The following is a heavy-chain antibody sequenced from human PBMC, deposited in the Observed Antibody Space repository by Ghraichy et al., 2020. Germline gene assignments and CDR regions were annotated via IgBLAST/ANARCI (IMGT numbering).Heavy chain of an antibody. CDR3: AKSPEPSGVVAMLDY. V-gene: IGHV3-23*01. J-gene: IGHJ4*02. D-gene: IGHD3-22*01. Sequence: GGSLRLSCAASGFTFSSYVMSWVRQAPGKGLEWVSAISGSGGSPYYADSVKGRFTISRDNSRNTLYRQMNSLRAEDTAGYYCAKSPEPSGVVAMLDYWGQGTLVTVSS. CDR2: ISGSGGSP. CDR1: GFTFSSYV.